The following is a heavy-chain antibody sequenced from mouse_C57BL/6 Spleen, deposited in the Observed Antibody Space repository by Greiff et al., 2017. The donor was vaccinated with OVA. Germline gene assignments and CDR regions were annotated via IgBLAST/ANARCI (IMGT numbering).Heavy chain of an antibody. V-gene: IGHV5-6*02. Sequence: EVMLVESGGALVKPGGSLKLSCAASGFTFSSYGMSWVRQTPDTRLEWVATISSGGSYTYYPDSVKGRFTISRDNAKNTLYLQMSSLKSEDTAMYYCARRDYDWFAYWGQGTLVTVSA. D-gene: IGHD2-4*01. CDR2: ISSGGSYT. CDR3: ARRDYDWFAY. CDR1: GFTFSSYG. J-gene: IGHJ3*01.